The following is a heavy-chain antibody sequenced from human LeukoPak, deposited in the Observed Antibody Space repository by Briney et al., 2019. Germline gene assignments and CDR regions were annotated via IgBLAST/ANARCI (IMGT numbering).Heavy chain of an antibody. CDR1: GGTFSSYA. D-gene: IGHD5-12*01. CDR3: ASDPTGYSGYDLGY. J-gene: IGHJ4*02. V-gene: IGHV1-69*06. CDR2: IIPIFGTA. Sequence: GASLKVSCKASGGTFSSYAISWVRQAPGQGLEWMGRIIPIFGTANYAQKFQGRVTITADKSTSTAYMELSSLRSEDTAVYYCASDPTGYSGYDLGYWGQGTLVTVSS.